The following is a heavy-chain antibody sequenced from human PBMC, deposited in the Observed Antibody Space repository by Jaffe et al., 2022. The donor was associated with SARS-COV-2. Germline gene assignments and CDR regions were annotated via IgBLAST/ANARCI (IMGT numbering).Heavy chain of an antibody. D-gene: IGHD3-9*01. CDR3: AREVPYYDILTGYYTAPYFDY. Sequence: EVQLVESGGGLVQPGGSLRLSCAASGFTFSSYWMRWVRQAPGKGLEWVANIKQDGSEKYYVDSVKGRFTISRDNAKNSLYLQMNSLRAEDTAVYYCAREVPYYDILTGYYTAPYFDYWGQGTLVTVSS. CDR1: GFTFSSYW. V-gene: IGHV3-7*01. CDR2: IKQDGSEK. J-gene: IGHJ4*02.